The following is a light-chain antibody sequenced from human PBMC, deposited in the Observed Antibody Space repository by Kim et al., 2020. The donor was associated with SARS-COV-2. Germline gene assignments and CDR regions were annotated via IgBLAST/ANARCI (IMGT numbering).Light chain of an antibody. CDR1: KLGDKY. J-gene: IGLJ3*02. V-gene: IGLV3-1*01. CDR2: QDT. CDR3: QAWDSSTWV. Sequence: VSPGQTASITCSADKLGDKYVCWYQQRPGQSPVLVISQDTKRPSGIPERFSGSNSGNTATLTISGTQAMDEADYYCQAWDSSTWVFGGGTKLTVL.